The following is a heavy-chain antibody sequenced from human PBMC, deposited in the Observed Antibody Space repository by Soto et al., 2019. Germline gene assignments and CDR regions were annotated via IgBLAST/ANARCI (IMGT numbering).Heavy chain of an antibody. CDR2: INWNSGTI. CDR3: VKGKLGYCSGGSCYPVFDY. V-gene: IGHV3-9*01. CDR1: GFTFDDYA. Sequence: DVQLVESGGGLVQPGRSLRLSCAASGFTFDDYAMHWVRQPPGKGLEWVSGINWNSGTIGYADSVKGRFSISRDNARASLSLQMSSLRTDDTALYYCVKGKLGYCSGGSCYPVFDYWGQGTLVTVSS. J-gene: IGHJ4*02. D-gene: IGHD2-15*01.